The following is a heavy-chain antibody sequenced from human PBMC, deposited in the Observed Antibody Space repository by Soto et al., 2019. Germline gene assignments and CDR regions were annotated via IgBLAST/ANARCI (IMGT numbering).Heavy chain of an antibody. J-gene: IGHJ4*01. CDR2: INPFDGSR. V-gene: IGHV1-46*03. CDR3: SRVDPGETSPFDH. Sequence: XSVKVSGKSSGYLFTSYYIHWVRQAPGQGLEWMGWINPFDGSRMFAQSFQGRVTMTRDTSTSTVYMEVSSLRSEDTAVYYCSRVDPGETSPFDHWG. CDR1: GYLFTSYY. D-gene: IGHD3-10*01.